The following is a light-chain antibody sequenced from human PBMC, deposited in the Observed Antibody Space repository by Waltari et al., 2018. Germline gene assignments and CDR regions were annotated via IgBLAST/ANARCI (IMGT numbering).Light chain of an antibody. Sequence: QPASVSGSPGQSITISCTGTSSDVGGYNYVSWYQQHPGKAPKLMIYDVSNRPSGVSNRFSGSKSGNTASLTISGLQAEDEADYYCSSYTSSSTLFGGGTKLTVL. CDR2: DVS. CDR3: SSYTSSSTL. V-gene: IGLV2-14*03. CDR1: SSDVGGYNY. J-gene: IGLJ2*01.